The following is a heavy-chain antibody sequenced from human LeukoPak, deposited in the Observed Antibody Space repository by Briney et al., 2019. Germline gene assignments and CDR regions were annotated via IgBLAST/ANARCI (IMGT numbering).Heavy chain of an antibody. V-gene: IGHV3-23*01. D-gene: IGHD2-21*02. J-gene: IGHJ4*02. CDR2: ISGSGGST. CDR3: AKGEKVTANIYYFDS. CDR1: GFTFSSYA. Sequence: GGSLRLSCAASGFTFSSYAMSWVRQAPGKGLEWVSAISGSGGSTYYADSVKGRFTISRDNSKNMLYLQMNSLRAEDTALHYCAKGEKVTANIYYFDSWGQGTLVTVSS.